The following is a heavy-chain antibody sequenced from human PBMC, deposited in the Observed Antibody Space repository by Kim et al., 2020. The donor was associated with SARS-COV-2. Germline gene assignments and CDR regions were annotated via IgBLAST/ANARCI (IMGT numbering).Heavy chain of an antibody. D-gene: IGHD3-22*01. CDR3: AKDLLSSGPLDF. CDR2: LYSDDKT. Sequence: GGSLRLSCAASGFAVSDNYMSWVRQAPGKGLEWVSVLYSDDKTYYADSVKGRFAISRDSSKNTLYLQMNSLRAGDTAVYFCAKDLLSSGPLDFWGQGTMVTVSS. J-gene: IGHJ3*01. V-gene: IGHV3-53*01. CDR1: GFAVSDNY.